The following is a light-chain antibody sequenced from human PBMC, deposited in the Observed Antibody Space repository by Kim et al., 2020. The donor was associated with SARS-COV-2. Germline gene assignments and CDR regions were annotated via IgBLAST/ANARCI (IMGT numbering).Light chain of an antibody. CDR2: SNS. CDR1: RSNIGSNP. CDR3: AAWDESLDGFLV. J-gene: IGLJ2*01. Sequence: ITCSGSRSNIGSNPVNCYQHVPGPAPKLLIYSNSDRPSGVPDRFTASTSDTSAALAISGLQSEDETTYYCAAWDESLDGFLVFGGGTQLTVL. V-gene: IGLV1-44*01.